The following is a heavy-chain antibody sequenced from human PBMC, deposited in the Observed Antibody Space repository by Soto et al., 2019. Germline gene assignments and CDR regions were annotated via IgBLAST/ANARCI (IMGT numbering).Heavy chain of an antibody. V-gene: IGHV1-8*01. D-gene: IGHD6-6*01. CDR3: ARGGSIAATEFDP. Sequence: SVKVSCKASGYTFTSCDINWVRQATGQGLEWMGRMNPNSGNTGYAQKFQGRVTMARNTSISTAYMELSSLRSEDTAVYYCARGGSIAATEFDPWGQGTLVTVSS. CDR1: GYTFTSCD. CDR2: MNPNSGNT. J-gene: IGHJ5*02.